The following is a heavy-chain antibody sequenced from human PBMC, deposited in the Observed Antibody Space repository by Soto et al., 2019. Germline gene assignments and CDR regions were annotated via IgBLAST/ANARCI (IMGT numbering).Heavy chain of an antibody. Sequence: SETLSLTCTVSGGSISSYYWSWIRQPPGKGLEWIGYIYYSGSTNYNPSLKSRVTISVDTSKNQFSLKLSSVTAADTAVYYCARTNPAGIAVAGYDYWGQGTLVTVSS. D-gene: IGHD6-19*01. J-gene: IGHJ4*02. CDR2: IYYSGST. CDR1: GGSISSYY. V-gene: IGHV4-59*01. CDR3: ARTNPAGIAVAGYDY.